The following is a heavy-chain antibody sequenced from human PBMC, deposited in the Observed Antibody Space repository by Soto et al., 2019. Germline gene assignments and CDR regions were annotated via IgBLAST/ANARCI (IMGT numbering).Heavy chain of an antibody. V-gene: IGHV3-23*01. CDR1: GFTFSSYA. Sequence: EVQLLESGGGLVQPGGSLRLSCAASGFTFSSYAMSWVRQAPGKGLEWVSAISGSGGSTYYADSVKGRFTISRDNSKNTLYLQMNSLRAEDTAVYYCAKEYGDCSSTSCLEYFQHWGQGTLVTVSS. CDR3: AKEYGDCSSTSCLEYFQH. CDR2: ISGSGGST. J-gene: IGHJ1*01. D-gene: IGHD2-2*01.